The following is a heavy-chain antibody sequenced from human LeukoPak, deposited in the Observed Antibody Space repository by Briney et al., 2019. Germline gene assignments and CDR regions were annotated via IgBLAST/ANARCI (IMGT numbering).Heavy chain of an antibody. J-gene: IGHJ4*02. V-gene: IGHV3-66*04. Sequence: GGSLRLSCAASGFTVSNSYMSWVRQAPGKGPEWVSVIYSGGSTYYADSVRARFTISRDYSKNTLYLQMNSLRAEDTAVYYCASHYDSSGYSYLDYWGQGTLVTVSS. D-gene: IGHD3-22*01. CDR3: ASHYDSSGYSYLDY. CDR1: GFTVSNSY. CDR2: IYSGGST.